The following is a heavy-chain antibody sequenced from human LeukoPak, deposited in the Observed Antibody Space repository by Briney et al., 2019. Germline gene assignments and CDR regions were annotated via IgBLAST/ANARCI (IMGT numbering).Heavy chain of an antibody. CDR1: GGSISSSSYY. CDR3: ARQDGSYCSGDSCYRAFYYYYGMDV. D-gene: IGHD2-15*01. J-gene: IGHJ6*02. Sequence: SETLSLTCTVSGGSISSSSYYWGWIRQPPGKGLEWIGSIYYSGSTYYNPSLKSRVTISVDTSKNQFSLKLSSVTAADTAVYYCARQDGSYCSGDSCYRAFYYYYGMDVWGQGTTVTVSS. V-gene: IGHV4-39*01. CDR2: IYYSGST.